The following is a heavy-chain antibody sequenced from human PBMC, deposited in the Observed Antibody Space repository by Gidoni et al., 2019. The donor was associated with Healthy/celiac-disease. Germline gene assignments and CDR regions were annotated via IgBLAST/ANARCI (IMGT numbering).Heavy chain of an antibody. J-gene: IGHJ4*02. V-gene: IGHV4-34*01. Sequence: QVQLQQWGAGLLKPSATLSLTCAVYGGSFSAYYWSWIRQPPGKGLEWIGEINHSGSTNYNPSLKRRVTISVDTSKNQFSLKLSSVTAADTAVYYCARVFPASRQQRVRYRKSWSGPDYWGQGTLVTVSS. D-gene: IGHD6-13*01. CDR2: INHSGST. CDR1: GGSFSAYY. CDR3: ARVFPASRQQRVRYRKSWSGPDY.